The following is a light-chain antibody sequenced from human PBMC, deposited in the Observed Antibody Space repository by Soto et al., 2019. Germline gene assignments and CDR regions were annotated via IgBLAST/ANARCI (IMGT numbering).Light chain of an antibody. Sequence: ENVLTQSPGTLSLSPGESATLSCRASESVSSIYVAWYQQKPGQAPTLLIYGASTRATGIPDRFSGSGSGTDFTLTITRLEPEDFAVFYCQQYGSSPITFGQGTRLENK. CDR3: QQYGSSPIT. V-gene: IGKV3-20*01. CDR2: GAS. J-gene: IGKJ5*01. CDR1: ESVSSIY.